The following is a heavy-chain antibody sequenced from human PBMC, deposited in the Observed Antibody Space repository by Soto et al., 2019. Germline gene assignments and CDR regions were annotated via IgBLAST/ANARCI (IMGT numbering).Heavy chain of an antibody. Sequence: GASVKVSCKASGYTFTRYGISWVRQAPGQGLEWMGWISTYNTNTNYAQKLQGRVTMTTDTSTSTAYMELRSLRFDDTAVYYCAVEIVVVAATGGAFDIWGQGTMVTVSS. J-gene: IGHJ3*02. V-gene: IGHV1-18*01. D-gene: IGHD2-15*01. CDR1: GYTFTRYG. CDR2: ISTYNTNT. CDR3: AVEIVVVAATGGAFDI.